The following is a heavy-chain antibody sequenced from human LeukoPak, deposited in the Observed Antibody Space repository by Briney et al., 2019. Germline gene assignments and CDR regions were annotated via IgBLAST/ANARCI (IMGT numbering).Heavy chain of an antibody. CDR3: ARDPPTGASRGFVVQ. CDR1: GFTFSSYR. D-gene: IGHD2-15*01. J-gene: IGHJ4*02. CDR2: ICFGGRNK. V-gene: IGHV3-33*08. Sequence: GGSLRLSCAASGFTFSSYRIHSVRQAPGKGLEWVSSICFGGRNKYYADSVRGGFTVSRDNANNSLYQIINSMRAEDTAFYCCARDPPTGASRGFVVQWGQGSLVTVPS.